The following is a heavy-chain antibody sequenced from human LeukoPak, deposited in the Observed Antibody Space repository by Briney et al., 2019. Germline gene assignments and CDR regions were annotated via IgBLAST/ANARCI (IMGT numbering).Heavy chain of an antibody. V-gene: IGHV3-48*01. CDR1: GFTFSSYW. Sequence: GGSLRLSCAASGFTFSSYWMSWVRQAPGKGLVWISYISSSGTTIYYADSVQGRFIISRDNARNSLYLQMNSLRAEDTAVYYCARVGYSDFWSGYYWDYWGQGTLATVSS. CDR2: ISSSGTTI. D-gene: IGHD3-3*01. CDR3: ARVGYSDFWSGYYWDY. J-gene: IGHJ4*02.